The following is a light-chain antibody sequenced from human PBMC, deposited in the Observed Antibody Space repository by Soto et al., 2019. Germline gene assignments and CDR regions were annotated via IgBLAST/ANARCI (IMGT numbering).Light chain of an antibody. CDR2: KES. Sequence: DIQMTQSPSTLSASVGDRVTITCRASQSISSWLAWYQQKPGKAPKLLIYKESSLESGVPSRFSGSGSGTEFTLTISSLQPDDFATYYCQPYGCLWTFGQGTKVEIK. J-gene: IGKJ1*01. CDR1: QSISSW. V-gene: IGKV1-5*03. CDR3: QPYGCLWT.